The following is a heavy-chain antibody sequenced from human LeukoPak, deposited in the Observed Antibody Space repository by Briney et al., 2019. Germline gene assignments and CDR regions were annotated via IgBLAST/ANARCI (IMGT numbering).Heavy chain of an antibody. J-gene: IGHJ3*02. V-gene: IGHV4-61*05. D-gene: IGHD2-21*02. CDR2: IYYGRTT. Sequence: SETLSLTCTVSGASIRTSSYYWGWIRQPPGKGLEWIGYIYYGRTTNYNPSLKSRVAISVDKSKNQFSQKLSSVTAADMAVYYCASGYCGGDCPYHAFDIWGQGTMVTVSS. CDR1: GASIRTSSYY. CDR3: ASGYCGGDCPYHAFDI.